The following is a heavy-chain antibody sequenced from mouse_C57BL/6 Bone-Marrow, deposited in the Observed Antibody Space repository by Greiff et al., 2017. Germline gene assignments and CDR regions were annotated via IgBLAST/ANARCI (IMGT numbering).Heavy chain of an antibody. V-gene: IGHV14-2*01. CDR2: IDPEDGET. CDR1: GFNIKDYY. Sequence: EVQLQQSGAELVKPGASVKLSCTASGFNIKDYYMHWVKQRTEQGLWWIGRIDPEDGETKYAPPFQGKATISADPSSNTAYLQLSSLTSEDTAVYYCARNGYNYFDDWGQGTTLTVSS. J-gene: IGHJ2*01. CDR3: ARNGYNYFDD.